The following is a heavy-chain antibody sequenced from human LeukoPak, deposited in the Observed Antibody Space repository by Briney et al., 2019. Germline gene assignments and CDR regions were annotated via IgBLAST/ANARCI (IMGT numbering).Heavy chain of an antibody. Sequence: SETLSLTCAVYGGSFSGYYWSWIRQPPGKGLEWIGEINHSGSTNYNPSLKSRVTISVDTSKNQFSLKLSSVTAADTAVYYCARQAVVAEYYFDYWGQGTLVTVSS. J-gene: IGHJ4*02. CDR3: ARQAVVAEYYFDY. CDR1: GGSFSGYY. V-gene: IGHV4-34*01. D-gene: IGHD2-15*01. CDR2: INHSGST.